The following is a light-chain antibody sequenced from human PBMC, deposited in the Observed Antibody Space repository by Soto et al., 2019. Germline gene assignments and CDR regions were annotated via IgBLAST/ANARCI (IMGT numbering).Light chain of an antibody. CDR3: KQSYWTSLT. CDR2: TSS. J-gene: IGKJ5*01. CDR1: KSISSY. V-gene: IGKV1-39*01. Sequence: DIQMTQSXFSLSASAGEXXXXXXXASKSISSYVNLFTKEXGKAPKLLIYTSSXLQRGVTSRFRGRGSGTGFTLTISSLQPEEVATYYCKQSYWTSLTFGQGTRLEIK.